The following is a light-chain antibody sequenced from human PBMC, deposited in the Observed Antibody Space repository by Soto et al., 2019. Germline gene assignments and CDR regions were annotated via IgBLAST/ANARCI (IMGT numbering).Light chain of an antibody. J-gene: IGKJ1*01. V-gene: IGKV4-1*01. CDR1: QSGLYNSNKKNY. Sequence: DIVMTQSPGSLAASLGERATVNCKSSQSGLYNSNKKNYLAWYQQKPGKAPKLLIYQASSLENGVPSRFSGSGSGTEFSLTISSPQPDDFATYYCQQYSSHSTFGQGTKVDI. CDR3: QQYSSHST. CDR2: QAS.